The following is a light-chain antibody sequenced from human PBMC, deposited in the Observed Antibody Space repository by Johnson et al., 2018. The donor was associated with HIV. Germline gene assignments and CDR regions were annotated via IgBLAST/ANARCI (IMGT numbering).Light chain of an antibody. J-gene: IGLJ1*01. CDR1: SSTVGNNF. CDR2: KDN. CDR3: GTWDTSLTKGGV. V-gene: IGLV1-51*02. Sequence: QSVLTQPPSVSAAPGQKVTISCSGSSSTVGNNFVSWYQVLPGTAPKLLIYKDNERPSGIPDRFSGSKSGTSATLGITGLQTGDEADYYCGTWDTSLTKGGVFGPGTKVTVL.